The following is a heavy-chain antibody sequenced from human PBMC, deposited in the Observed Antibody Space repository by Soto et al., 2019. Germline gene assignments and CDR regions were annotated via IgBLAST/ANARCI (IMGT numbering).Heavy chain of an antibody. Sequence: PTETLSLTCTVSGGSISTYYWSWIRQPPGKGLEWIGYIRYSGHTDYNPSLKSRVTISVDTSKNQFSLKLSSVTAADTAVYYCVRDQGPGALLGWYDFWGRGTLVTVSS. V-gene: IGHV4-59*01. CDR3: VRDQGPGALLGWYDF. D-gene: IGHD2-2*01. J-gene: IGHJ5*01. CDR1: GGSISTYY. CDR2: IRYSGHT.